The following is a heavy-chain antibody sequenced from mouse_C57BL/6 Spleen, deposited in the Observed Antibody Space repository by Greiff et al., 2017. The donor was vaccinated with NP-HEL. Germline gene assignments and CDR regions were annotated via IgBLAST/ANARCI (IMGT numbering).Heavy chain of an antibody. CDR3: AKGSSWYFDV. D-gene: IGHD1-1*01. Sequence: VKLMESGAELVKPGASVKISCKASGYAFSSYWMNWVKQRPGKGLEWIGQIYPGDGDTNYNGKFKGKATLTADKSSSTAYMQLSSLTSEDSAVYFCAKGSSWYFDVWGTGTTVTVSS. V-gene: IGHV1-80*01. CDR2: IYPGDGDT. CDR1: GYAFSSYW. J-gene: IGHJ1*03.